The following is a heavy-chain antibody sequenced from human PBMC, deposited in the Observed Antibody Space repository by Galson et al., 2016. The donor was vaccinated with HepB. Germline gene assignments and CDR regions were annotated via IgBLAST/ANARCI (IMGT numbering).Heavy chain of an antibody. CDR2: ISWKGGLI. J-gene: IGHJ4*02. Sequence: SLRLSCAASGFTLDKYAMHWVRQAPGRGLEWVSGISWKGGLIDYADSVKGRFTISRDNAKNSLYLQMNSVRAEDTALYYCEKGRGSGTYLDYFECWGQGTLVTVSS. CDR3: EKGRGSGTYLDYFEC. D-gene: IGHD1-26*01. V-gene: IGHV3-9*01. CDR1: GFTLDKYA.